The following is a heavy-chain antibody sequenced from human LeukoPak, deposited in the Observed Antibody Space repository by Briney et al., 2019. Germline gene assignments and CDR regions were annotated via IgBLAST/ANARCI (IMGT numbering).Heavy chain of an antibody. Sequence: GGSLRLSCAASGFTFSSYSMNWVRQAQGKGLEWVSSISSSSSYIYYADSVKGRFTISRDNAKNSLYLQMNSLRAEDTAVYYCARDLSIAARIPFDYWGQGTLVTVSS. D-gene: IGHD6-6*01. CDR3: ARDLSIAARIPFDY. V-gene: IGHV3-21*01. CDR2: ISSSSSYI. CDR1: GFTFSSYS. J-gene: IGHJ4*02.